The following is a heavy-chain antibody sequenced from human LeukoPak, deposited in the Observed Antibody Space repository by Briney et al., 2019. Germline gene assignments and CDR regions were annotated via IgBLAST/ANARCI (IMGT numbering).Heavy chain of an antibody. V-gene: IGHV3-15*01. Sequence: GGSLRLSCTVSGFTLSNAWMSWVRQAPGKGLEWVGRIKSKTDGDTTDYAAPVKGRFTISRDDSKDTVYLQMNSLQTEDTAIYYCTRDKLELRQFDYWGQGTLVTVSS. CDR1: GFTLSNAW. CDR2: IKSKTDGDTT. D-gene: IGHD1-7*01. J-gene: IGHJ4*02. CDR3: TRDKLELRQFDY.